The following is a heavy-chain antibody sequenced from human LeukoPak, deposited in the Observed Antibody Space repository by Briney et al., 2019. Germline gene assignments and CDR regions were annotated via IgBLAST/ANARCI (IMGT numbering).Heavy chain of an antibody. CDR1: GFTFSSCA. Sequence: GGSLRLSCAASGFTFSSCAMNWVRQAPGRGLEWVSAIRGSGDNTYYADSVRGRFTISRDNSKSTLYLQMNSPRAEDTAIYYCAKNMGPEYYYGMDVWGQGTTVTVSS. V-gene: IGHV3-23*01. D-gene: IGHD2/OR15-2a*01. CDR2: IRGSGDNT. J-gene: IGHJ6*02. CDR3: AKNMGPEYYYGMDV.